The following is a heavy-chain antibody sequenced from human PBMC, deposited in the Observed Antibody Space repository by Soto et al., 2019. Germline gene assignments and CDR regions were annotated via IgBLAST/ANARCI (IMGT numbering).Heavy chain of an antibody. D-gene: IGHD1-26*01. CDR1: GYTFTNYG. V-gene: IGHV1-18*01. J-gene: IGHJ5*02. CDR3: ATLYSGSYPNFWFDP. Sequence: QVQLVQSGAEVKKPGASVKVSCKASGYTFTNYGITWVRQAPGQGLEWMGWISAYNGNTNYAQKLQGRVTMTTDTPTRTAYMGLRSLRSDDTAVYYCATLYSGSYPNFWFDPWGQGTLVTVSS. CDR2: ISAYNGNT.